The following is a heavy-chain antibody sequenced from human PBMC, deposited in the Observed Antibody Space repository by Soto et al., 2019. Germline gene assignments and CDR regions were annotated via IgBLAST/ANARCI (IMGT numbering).Heavy chain of an antibody. CDR3: ARDPKTTGGQHWAFNYFDS. D-gene: IGHD2-8*02. CDR2: ISYDGTNK. J-gene: IGHJ4*02. CDR1: GFSFSISP. V-gene: IGHV3-30-3*01. Sequence: QVQLVESGGGVVQPGRSLRLSCAASGFSFSISPMHWVRQAPGKGPEWVALISYDGTNKFYADSVKGRFTISRDNSKSTLYLHVDSLRPVDAAMYYCARDPKTTGGQHWAFNYFDSWGQGTLVTVSS.